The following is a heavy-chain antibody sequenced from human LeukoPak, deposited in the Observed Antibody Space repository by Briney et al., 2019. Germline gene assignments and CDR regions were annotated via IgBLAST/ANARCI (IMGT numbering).Heavy chain of an antibody. CDR3: AKGSKAVLFTRDHYMDV. V-gene: IGHV3-21*01. J-gene: IGHJ6*03. CDR2: ISRSGSYI. CDR1: GFTFNIYS. D-gene: IGHD6-19*01. Sequence: GGSLRLSCAAPGFTFNIYSMSWVRQAPGKGLEWVSSISRSGSYIYYSDSVKGRFTISRDNSKSTLYLQMNSLRAEDTAVYYCAKGSKAVLFTRDHYMDVWGKGTTVTFSS.